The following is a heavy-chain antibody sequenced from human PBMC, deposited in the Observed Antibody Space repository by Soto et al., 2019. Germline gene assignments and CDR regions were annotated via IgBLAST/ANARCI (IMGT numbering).Heavy chain of an antibody. Sequence: SETLCLTCAVYGGSFSCYYWSWIRQPPGKGLEWIGEINHSGSTNYNPSLKSRVTISVDTSKNQFSLKLSSVTAADTAVYYCARAAEDCSSTSCPGNFDYWGQGTLVTVSS. CDR1: GGSFSCYY. J-gene: IGHJ4*02. V-gene: IGHV4-34*01. CDR2: INHSGST. D-gene: IGHD2-2*01. CDR3: ARAAEDCSSTSCPGNFDY.